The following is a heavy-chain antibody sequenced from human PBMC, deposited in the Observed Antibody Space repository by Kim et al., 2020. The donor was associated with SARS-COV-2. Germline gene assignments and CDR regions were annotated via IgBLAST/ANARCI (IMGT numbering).Heavy chain of an antibody. CDR3: VEMYYYDSSGYYFDY. Sequence: SVKVSCKASGGTFSSYAISWVRQAPGQGLEWIGGIITIFVTANYAQKFQGRVTITADESTLTAYMELSRLSSEETAVYYCVEMYYYDSSGYYFDYWCQGTLVTVSS. CDR1: GGTFSSYA. J-gene: IGHJ4*02. V-gene: IGHV1-69*13. D-gene: IGHD3-22*01. CDR2: IITIFVTA.